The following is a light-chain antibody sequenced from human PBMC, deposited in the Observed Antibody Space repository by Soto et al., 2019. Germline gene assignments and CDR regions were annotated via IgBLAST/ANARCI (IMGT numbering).Light chain of an antibody. CDR1: SSDVGDYNY. V-gene: IGLV2-14*01. J-gene: IGLJ1*01. Sequence: QSALTQPASVSGSPGQSITISCTGTSSDVGDYNYVSWYQQHPGKSPKLMIYDFSNRPSGVSNRFSGSKSGSTASLTISGLKDEDEADYYCSSYTSSTTRVFGTGTKLTVL. CDR2: DFS. CDR3: SSYTSSTTRV.